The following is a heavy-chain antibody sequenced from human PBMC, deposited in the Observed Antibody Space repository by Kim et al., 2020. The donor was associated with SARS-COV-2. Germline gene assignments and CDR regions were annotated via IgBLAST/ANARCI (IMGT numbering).Heavy chain of an antibody. CDR1: GFTFDDYA. Sequence: GGSLRLSCAASGFTFDDYAMHWVRQAPGKGLEWVSGISWNSGSIGYADSVKGRFTISRDNAKNSLYLQMNSLRAEDTALYYCAKRRVTGYGDYEWYFDLWGRGTLVTVSS. V-gene: IGHV3-9*01. CDR3: AKRRVTGYGDYEWYFDL. D-gene: IGHD4-17*01. J-gene: IGHJ2*01. CDR2: ISWNSGSI.